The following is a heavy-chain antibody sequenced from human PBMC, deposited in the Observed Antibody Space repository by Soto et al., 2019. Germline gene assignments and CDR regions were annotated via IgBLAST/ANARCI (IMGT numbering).Heavy chain of an antibody. V-gene: IGHV1-18*01. D-gene: IGHD3-22*01. CDR3: ARVVVITTDYYYYGMDV. CDR1: GYTFTSYG. Sequence: ASVKVSCKASGYTFTSYGISWVRQAPGQGLEWMGWISAYHGNTNYAQKLQGRVTMTTDTSTSTAYMELRSLRSDDTAVYYCARVVVITTDYYYYGMDVWGQGTTVTVSS. CDR2: ISAYHGNT. J-gene: IGHJ6*02.